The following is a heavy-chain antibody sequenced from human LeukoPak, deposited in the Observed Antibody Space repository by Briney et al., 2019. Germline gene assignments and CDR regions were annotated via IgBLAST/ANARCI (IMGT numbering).Heavy chain of an antibody. CDR3: ARVFIQLWFDPDGYFDS. D-gene: IGHD5-18*01. J-gene: IGHJ4*02. V-gene: IGHV3-66*03. CDR2: IYSSGAT. CDR1: GFTVDGNY. Sequence: GGSLRLSCAVSGFTVDGNYMSWVRQAPGKGLEWVSVIYSSGATYYADSVKDRFTIFREASENTLYLQLNILRPEDTGVYYYARVFIQLWFDPDGYFDSWGQGALVAVSS.